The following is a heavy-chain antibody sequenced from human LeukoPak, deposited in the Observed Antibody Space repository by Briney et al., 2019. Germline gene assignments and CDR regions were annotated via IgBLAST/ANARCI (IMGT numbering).Heavy chain of an antibody. CDR2: IRSNSDGGTI. Sequence: GGSLRLSCATSGFTFSNAWMNWVRQAPGKGLEWVGRIRSNSDGGTIDYAAPVKGRFTLSRDDSKTTLYLQMNSLQTEDTAVYYCATDFYDSTWSQGTLVPVSS. D-gene: IGHD3-22*01. CDR1: GFTFSNAW. V-gene: IGHV3-15*07. CDR3: ATDFYDST. J-gene: IGHJ5*02.